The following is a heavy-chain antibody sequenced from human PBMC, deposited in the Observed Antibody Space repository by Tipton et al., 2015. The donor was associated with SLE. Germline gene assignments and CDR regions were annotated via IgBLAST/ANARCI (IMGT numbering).Heavy chain of an antibody. V-gene: IGHV4-59*04. D-gene: IGHD1-26*01. CDR1: GGSISSYY. CDR3: ASPGRYDAFDI. Sequence: TLSLTCTVSGGSISSYYWSWIRQPPGKGLEWIGYIYYSGSTYYNPSLKSRVTISVDTSKNQFSLKLSSVTAADTAVYYCASPGRYDAFDIWGQGTMVTVSS. J-gene: IGHJ3*02. CDR2: IYYSGST.